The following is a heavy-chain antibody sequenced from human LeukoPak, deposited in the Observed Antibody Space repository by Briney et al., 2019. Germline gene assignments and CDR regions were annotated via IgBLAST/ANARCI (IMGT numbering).Heavy chain of an antibody. CDR3: ARDYRIEGVTGYYYYGMDV. D-gene: IGHD1-26*01. J-gene: IGHJ6*02. V-gene: IGHV3-53*01. Sequence: GSLRLSCAVSGSTVSSNYVSWVRPAPGRGLEWVSVLYTGGSTYYADSVKGRFTISRDDSKNTLYLQMNSLRTQDTAVYYCARDYRIEGVTGYYYYGMDVWGQGTTVTVSS. CDR1: GSTVSSNY. CDR2: LYTGGST.